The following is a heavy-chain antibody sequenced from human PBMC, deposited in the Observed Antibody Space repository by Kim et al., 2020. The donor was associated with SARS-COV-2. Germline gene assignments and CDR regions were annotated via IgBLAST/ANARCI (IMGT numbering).Heavy chain of an antibody. CDR1: GFTFTSFD. CDR2: ISAGGGRTI. J-gene: IGHJ4*01. Sequence: GGSLRLSCTASGFTFTSFDMSWVRQAPGKGLECISAISAGGGRTIFYAESVKGRFTISRDNSKNSLYLQMNSLRGEDTALYYCASRPPCSGGNCYPLDY. CDR3: ASRPPCSGGNCYPLDY. D-gene: IGHD2-15*01. V-gene: IGHV3-23*01.